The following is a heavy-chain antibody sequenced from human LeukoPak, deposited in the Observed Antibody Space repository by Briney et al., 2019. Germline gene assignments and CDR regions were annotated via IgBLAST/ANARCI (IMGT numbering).Heavy chain of an antibody. D-gene: IGHD2-15*01. V-gene: IGHV1-18*01. CDR2: ISAYNGNT. CDR3: ARGPGVVVAATPLDY. Sequence: ASVAVSCKASGYVFSSFGISWVRQAPGQGLEWMGWISAYNGNTNYAQKLQGRVTMTTDTSTSTAYMELRSLRSDDTAVYYCARGPGVVVAATPLDYWGQGTLVTVSS. J-gene: IGHJ4*02. CDR1: GYVFSSFG.